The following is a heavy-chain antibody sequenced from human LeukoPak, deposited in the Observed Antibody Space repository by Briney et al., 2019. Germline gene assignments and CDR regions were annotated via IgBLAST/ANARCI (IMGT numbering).Heavy chain of an antibody. CDR3: AKDTLPYSSSWYRLDY. Sequence: GGSLRLSCAASGSTFSSCAMSWVRQAPGKGLEWVSAISGSGGSTYYADSVKGRFTISRDNSKNTLYLQMNSLRAEDTAVYYCAKDTLPYSSSWYRLDYWGQGTLVTVSS. CDR1: GSTFSSCA. J-gene: IGHJ4*02. V-gene: IGHV3-23*01. CDR2: ISGSGGST. D-gene: IGHD6-13*01.